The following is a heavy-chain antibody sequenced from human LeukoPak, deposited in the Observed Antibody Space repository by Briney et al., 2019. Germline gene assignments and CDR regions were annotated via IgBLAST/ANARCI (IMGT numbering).Heavy chain of an antibody. CDR3: AREFQAEQQLVRVWIDP. D-gene: IGHD6-13*01. CDR2: INPNSGGT. J-gene: IGHJ5*02. CDR1: GYTFTGYY. V-gene: IGHV1-2*02. Sequence: GASVKVSCKASGYTFTGYYMHWVRQAPGQGLEWMGWINPNSGGTNYAQKFQGRVTMTMATSISTAYMELTRHRPDDTPIYDCAREFQAEQQLVRVWIDPWGQGTLVIVSS.